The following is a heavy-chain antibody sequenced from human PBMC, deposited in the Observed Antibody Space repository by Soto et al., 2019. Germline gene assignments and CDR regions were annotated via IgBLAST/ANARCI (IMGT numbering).Heavy chain of an antibody. CDR1: GGSFSGYY. D-gene: IGHD1-1*01. J-gene: IGHJ6*02. CDR3: ARGSMLEPRRYYYYGMDV. CDR2: INHSGST. Sequence: SETLSLTCAVYGGSFSGYYWSWIRQPPGKGLEWIGEINHSGSTNYNPSLKSRVTISVDTSKNQFSLKLSSVTAADTAVYYCARGSMLEPRRYYYYGMDVWGQGTTVTVSS. V-gene: IGHV4-34*01.